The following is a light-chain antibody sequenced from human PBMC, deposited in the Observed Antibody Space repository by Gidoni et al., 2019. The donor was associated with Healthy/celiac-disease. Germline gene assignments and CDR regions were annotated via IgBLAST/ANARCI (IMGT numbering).Light chain of an antibody. Sequence: DLHITQSPSPLSASVGDRVPITRRASQSISSRLAWYQQQPGKAPKLLIYKAASLESGVPSRFSGSGSGTEVTLTISSLQPDDFATYYCQQYNSYSWTFGQGTKVEIK. CDR3: QQYNSYSWT. CDR1: QSISSR. CDR2: KAA. V-gene: IGKV1-5*03. J-gene: IGKJ1*01.